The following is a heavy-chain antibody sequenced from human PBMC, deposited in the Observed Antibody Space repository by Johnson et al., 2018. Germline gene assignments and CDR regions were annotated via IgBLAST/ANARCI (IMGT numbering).Heavy chain of an antibody. D-gene: IGHD4-17*01. CDR3: ARIYGDYRYADY. CDR2: ISYSGTT. Sequence: QVRLQESGPGLVKASETLSLTCAVSSGSLSRTTYYWGWIRQPPGKGLAWIGSISYSGTTYYNPSRKSLVTISVDTSKNQFSLWLTSVTAADTAVYYCARIYGDYRYADYWGQGTLVTVSS. V-gene: IGHV4-39*07. J-gene: IGHJ4*02. CDR1: SGSLSRTTYY.